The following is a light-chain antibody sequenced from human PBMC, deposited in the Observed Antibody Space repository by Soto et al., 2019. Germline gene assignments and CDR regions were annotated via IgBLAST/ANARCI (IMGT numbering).Light chain of an antibody. J-gene: IGKJ5*01. CDR1: QIITSY. CDR3: QQSFSTPIT. CDR2: AAS. Sequence: DIQMTQSPSSLPASVGDRVTITCRASQIITSYLNWYQQKPGKAPKSLIYAASNLQSGVPSRFSGSGSGTDFTLTISSLQPEDFATYYCQQSFSTPITFGQGARLEIK. V-gene: IGKV1-39*01.